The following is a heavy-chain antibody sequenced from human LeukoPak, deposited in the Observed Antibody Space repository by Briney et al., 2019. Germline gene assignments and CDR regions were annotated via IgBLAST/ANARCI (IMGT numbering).Heavy chain of an antibody. Sequence: GGSLRLSCAASGFTFSSYAMSWVRQAPGKGLEWVSAISGSGGSTYYADSVKGRFTISRDNSKNTLYLQINSLRAEDTAVYYCANGAGVLLWFGDSGGQGTLVTVSS. CDR2: ISGSGGST. V-gene: IGHV3-23*01. CDR3: ANGAGVLLWFGDS. CDR1: GFTFSSYA. D-gene: IGHD3-10*01. J-gene: IGHJ1*01.